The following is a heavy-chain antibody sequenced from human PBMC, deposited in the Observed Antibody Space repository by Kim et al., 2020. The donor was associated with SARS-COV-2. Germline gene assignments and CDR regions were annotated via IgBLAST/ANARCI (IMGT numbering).Heavy chain of an antibody. CDR1: GYTFSNYN. CDR2: MNPNSGDT. Sequence: ASVKVSCKASGYTFSNYNINWVRQAPGQGLEWMGWMNPNSGDTGSAQKFQGRVSMTSDTSTGAAYMELNSLRLDDTAVYYCARYGDPSLDCWGQGTRVSV. CDR3: ARYGDPSLDC. D-gene: IGHD7-27*01. J-gene: IGHJ4*02. V-gene: IGHV1-8*01.